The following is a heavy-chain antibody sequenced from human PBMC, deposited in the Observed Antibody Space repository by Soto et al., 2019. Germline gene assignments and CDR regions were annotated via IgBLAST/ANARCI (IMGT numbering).Heavy chain of an antibody. CDR1: GGSISSSSHY. CDR2: LYYSGST. Sequence: SETLSLTCTVSGGSISSSSHYWGWIRQPPGKGLEWIGSLYYSGSTYYNPSLKSRVTISVDTSKNQLSLKLSSVTAADTAVYYCARVQSGGYSYGYYMDVWGKGTTVTVSS. J-gene: IGHJ6*03. CDR3: ARVQSGGYSYGYYMDV. V-gene: IGHV4-39*01. D-gene: IGHD5-18*01.